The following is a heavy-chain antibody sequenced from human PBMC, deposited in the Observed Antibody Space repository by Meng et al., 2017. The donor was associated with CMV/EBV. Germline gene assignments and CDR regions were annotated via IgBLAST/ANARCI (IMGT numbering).Heavy chain of an antibody. CDR2: IYYSGST. CDR1: GGSVSSGSYY. D-gene: IGHD3-3*01. CDR3: ARAATIFEYYGMDV. J-gene: IGHJ6*02. Sequence: LRLSCTVPGGSVSSGSYYWSWIRQPPGKGLEWIGYIYYSGSTNYNPSLKSRVTISVDTSKNQFSLKLSSVTAADTAVYYCARAATIFEYYGMDVWGQGTTVTVSS. V-gene: IGHV4-61*01.